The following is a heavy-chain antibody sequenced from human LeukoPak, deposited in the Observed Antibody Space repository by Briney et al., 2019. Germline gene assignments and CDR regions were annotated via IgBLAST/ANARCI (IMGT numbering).Heavy chain of an antibody. CDR3: ARDSDSSSWNDRRYYYYMDV. CDR2: ISSSGSTI. Sequence: GGSLRLSCAASGFTFSDYYMSWLRQAPGKGLEWVSYISSSGSTIYYADSVKGRFTISRDNAKNSLYLQMNSLRAEDTAVYYCARDSDSSSWNDRRYYYYMDVWGKGTTVTVSS. J-gene: IGHJ6*03. V-gene: IGHV3-11*01. CDR1: GFTFSDYY. D-gene: IGHD6-13*01.